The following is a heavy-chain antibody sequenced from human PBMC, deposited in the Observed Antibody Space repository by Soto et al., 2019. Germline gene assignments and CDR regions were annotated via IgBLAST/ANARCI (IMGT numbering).Heavy chain of an antibody. D-gene: IGHD3-10*01. CDR3: ARSKGGFDAFDI. V-gene: IGHV1-3*01. Sequence: QVQLVQSGAEVKKPGASVKVSCKASGYTFTSYAMHWVRQAPGQRLEWMGWINAGNGNTKYSQKFQGRVTITRDTSASTAYMERSSLRSEDTDVYYCARSKGGFDAFDIWGQGSMVTVSS. CDR1: GYTFTSYA. CDR2: INAGNGNT. J-gene: IGHJ3*02.